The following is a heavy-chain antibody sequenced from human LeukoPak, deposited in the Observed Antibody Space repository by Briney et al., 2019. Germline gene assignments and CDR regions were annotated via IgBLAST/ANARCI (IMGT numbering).Heavy chain of an antibody. CDR2: INYSGDT. J-gene: IGHJ2*01. Sequence: PSETLSLTCTVSDGSISSHYWTWIRQSPGKGLEWLAYINYSGDTNYNPSLKSRVTISVDLSENLFSLKVTSVTAADTAVYYCARLVRAQGTPITYHYLDLWGRGTLVTVSS. CDR3: ARLVRAQGTPITYHYLDL. CDR1: DGSISSHY. V-gene: IGHV4-59*11. D-gene: IGHD1-14*01.